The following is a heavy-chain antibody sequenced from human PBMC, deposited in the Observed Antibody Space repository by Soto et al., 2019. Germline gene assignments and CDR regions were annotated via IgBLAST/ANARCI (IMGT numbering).Heavy chain of an antibody. Sequence: GGSLRLSCEASGFTFSSSGMHWVRQAPGKGLEWVGRIRSKLNGYATAYAASVRGRFTISRDDSKNTTYLQMNSLKTEDTAVYYCTRREYMDVWGKGTTVTVSS. CDR2: IRSKLNGYAT. J-gene: IGHJ6*04. CDR1: GFTFSSSG. V-gene: IGHV3-73*01. CDR3: TRREYMDV.